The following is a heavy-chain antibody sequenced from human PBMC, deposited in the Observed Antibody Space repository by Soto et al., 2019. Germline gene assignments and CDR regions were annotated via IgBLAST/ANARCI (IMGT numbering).Heavy chain of an antibody. D-gene: IGHD3-3*01. CDR1: GFTFSSYG. Sequence: GGSLRLSCAASGFTFSSYGMHWVRQAPGKGLEWVAVISYDGSNKYYADSVKGRFTISRDNSKNTLYLQMNSLRAEDTAVYYCAKDGSYYDFKRAFDIWGQGTMVTVSS. J-gene: IGHJ3*02. CDR3: AKDGSYYDFKRAFDI. V-gene: IGHV3-30*18. CDR2: ISYDGSNK.